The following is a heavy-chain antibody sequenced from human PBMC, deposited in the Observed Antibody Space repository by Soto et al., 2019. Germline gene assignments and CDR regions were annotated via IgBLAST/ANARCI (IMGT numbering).Heavy chain of an antibody. CDR2: INAGNGNT. J-gene: IGHJ4*02. Sequence: SVKVSCKASGYTFTSYAMHWVRQAPGQRPEWMGWINAGNGNTKYSQKFQGRVTITRDTSASTAYMELSSLRSEDTAVYYCARDFWELQGGLDDHWGQGTLVTASS. CDR3: ARDFWELQGGLDDH. V-gene: IGHV1-3*01. D-gene: IGHD1-7*01. CDR1: GYTFTSYA.